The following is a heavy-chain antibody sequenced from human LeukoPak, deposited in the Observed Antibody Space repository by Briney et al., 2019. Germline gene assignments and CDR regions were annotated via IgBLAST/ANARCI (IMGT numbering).Heavy chain of an antibody. CDR3: ARDGRFLEWLLVGATNNFDF. V-gene: IGHV3-74*01. J-gene: IGHJ4*02. CDR2: INTDGSTT. Sequence: DPGGSLRLSCAASGFTFSNYWMHWVRQAPGKGLVWVSRINTDGSTTRYADSVKGRSTISRDNAKNTLYLQMNSLRAEDTAVYYCARDGRFLEWLLVGATNNFDFWGQGTLVTVSS. D-gene: IGHD3-3*01. CDR1: GFTFSNYW.